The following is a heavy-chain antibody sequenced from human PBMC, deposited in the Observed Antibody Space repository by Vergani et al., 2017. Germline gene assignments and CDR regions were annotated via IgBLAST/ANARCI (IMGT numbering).Heavy chain of an antibody. CDR3: AKVVSGWVYRDKLSNWFDP. D-gene: IGHD6-19*01. CDR1: GFTFSSYA. V-gene: IGHV3-23*01. Sequence: EVQLLESGGGLVQPGGSLRLSCAASGFTFSSYAMSWVRQAPGKGLEWVSAISGSGGSTYYADSVKGRFTISRDNSKNTLYLQMNSLRAEDTAVYYCAKVVSGWVYRDKLSNWFDPWGQGTLVTVSS. CDR2: ISGSGGST. J-gene: IGHJ5*02.